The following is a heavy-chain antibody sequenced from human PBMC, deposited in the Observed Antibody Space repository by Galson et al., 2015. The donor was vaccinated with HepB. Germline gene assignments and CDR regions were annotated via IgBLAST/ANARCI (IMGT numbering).Heavy chain of an antibody. D-gene: IGHD2-15*01. CDR2: LSYDGSYT. Sequence: SLRLSCAASGFTFSNYGMHWVRQPPGKGLEWVAVLSYDGSYTYYADSVKGRFTISKDNSKSTLFLQMNSLRAEDTAVYYCAKERGSTRIHFDNWGQGTLVTVSS. J-gene: IGHJ4*02. V-gene: IGHV3-30*18. CDR3: AKERGSTRIHFDN. CDR1: GFTFSNYG.